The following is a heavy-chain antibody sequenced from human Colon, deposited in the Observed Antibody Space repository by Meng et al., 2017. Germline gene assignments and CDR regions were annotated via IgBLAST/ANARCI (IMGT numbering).Heavy chain of an antibody. Sequence: QVQWVQSGAEMKKPGSSVRVSCKASGGIFSSYAISWVRQAPGQGLEWMGGIVPMFGTPNYAQKFQGRVTIAADESTTTSFMELSSLRFEDTATYYCARDLESWGQGTLVTVSS. CDR2: IVPMFGTP. D-gene: IGHD3-3*01. V-gene: IGHV1-69*01. CDR3: ARDLES. J-gene: IGHJ5*02. CDR1: GGIFSSYA.